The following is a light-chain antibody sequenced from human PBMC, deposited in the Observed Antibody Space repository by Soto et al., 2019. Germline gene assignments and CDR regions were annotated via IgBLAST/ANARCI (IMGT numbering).Light chain of an antibody. CDR2: AAS. V-gene: IGKV1-9*01. J-gene: IGKJ4*01. CDR1: QGISSY. CDR3: QQLHSYPPT. Sequence: DIQLTQSPSFLSASVGDRVTITCRASQGISSYLAWYRQKPGKAPKLLIYAASTLQGGVPSRFSGSGSGTEFTLTISSLQPEDFATYYCQQLHSYPPTFGGGTKVDIK.